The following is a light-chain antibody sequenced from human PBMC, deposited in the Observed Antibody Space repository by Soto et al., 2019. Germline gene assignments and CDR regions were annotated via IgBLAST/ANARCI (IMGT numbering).Light chain of an antibody. CDR1: QSVSSY. CDR2: DAS. Sequence: EIVLTQSPATLSLSPGERATLSCRASQSVSSYLASYQQKPGQAPRLLIYDASNRATGIPARFSGSGSGTDFTLTISSLEPEDFAVYYCQQRSNWPPEFTFGQGTKLEIK. J-gene: IGKJ2*01. V-gene: IGKV3-11*01. CDR3: QQRSNWPPEFT.